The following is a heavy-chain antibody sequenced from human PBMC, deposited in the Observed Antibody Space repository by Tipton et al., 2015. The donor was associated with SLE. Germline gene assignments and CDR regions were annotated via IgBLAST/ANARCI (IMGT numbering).Heavy chain of an antibody. V-gene: IGHV4-4*07. D-gene: IGHD2-2*01. CDR3: VVCSPSSCSYFDY. CDR1: GGSITNYY. CDR2: ICCGGST. Sequence: LRLSCTVSGGSITNYYRGWVRPPAGKGLEWFGRICCGGSTKYNPSLDSRVSLSVDASKDQFSRKLSSVTAADTAVYYCVVCSPSSCSYFDYWGQGRLVTVSS. J-gene: IGHJ4*02.